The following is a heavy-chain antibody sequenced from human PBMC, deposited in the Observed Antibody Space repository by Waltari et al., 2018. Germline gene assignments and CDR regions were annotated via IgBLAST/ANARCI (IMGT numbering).Heavy chain of an antibody. CDR3: SRDSPSCSSNYCLYY. CDR1: GGTFSAHT. D-gene: IGHD2-2*01. Sequence: QVQVVQSGAEVKQPGSSVKVSCKTSGGTFSAHTINWVRQAPGKGLEWMGRISPIRSVAHYAQEFQGRVTITADKSTTTAYMELSSLTSEDTAVYFCSRDSPSCSSNYCLYYWGQGTLVTVSS. J-gene: IGHJ4*02. V-gene: IGHV1-69*04. CDR2: ISPIRSVA.